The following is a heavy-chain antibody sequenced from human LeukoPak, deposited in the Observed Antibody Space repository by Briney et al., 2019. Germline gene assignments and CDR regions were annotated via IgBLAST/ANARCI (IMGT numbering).Heavy chain of an antibody. CDR2: IYYSGST. V-gene: IGHV4-61*01. CDR1: GGSISSGSYY. D-gene: IGHD1-26*01. CDR3: ARSGGTWSYNY. J-gene: IGHJ4*02. Sequence: NSSETLSLTCTVSGGSISSGSYYWSWIRQPPGKGLEWIGYIYYSGSTHYNPSLKSRITISADTSKNQFSLSLTSVTAADTAVYYCARSGGTWSYNYWGQGTLVTVSS.